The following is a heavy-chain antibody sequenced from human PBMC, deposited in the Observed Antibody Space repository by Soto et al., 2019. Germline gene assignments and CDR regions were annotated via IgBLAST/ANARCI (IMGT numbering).Heavy chain of an antibody. Sequence: SETLSLTCTVSGGSISSGGYYWSWIRQHPGKGLEWIGYIYYSGSTYYNPSLKSRVTISVDTSKNQFSLKLSSVTAADTAVYYCARESGNYGDYEVDYWGQGTLVTVSS. V-gene: IGHV4-31*03. J-gene: IGHJ4*02. CDR2: IYYSGST. D-gene: IGHD4-17*01. CDR3: ARESGNYGDYEVDY. CDR1: GGSISSGGYY.